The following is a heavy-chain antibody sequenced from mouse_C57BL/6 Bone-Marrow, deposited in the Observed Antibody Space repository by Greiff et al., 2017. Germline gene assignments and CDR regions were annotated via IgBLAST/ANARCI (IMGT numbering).Heavy chain of an antibody. J-gene: IGHJ4*01. CDR2: IHPNSGST. CDR3: ARYPLITTVVAEAMDY. D-gene: IGHD1-1*01. V-gene: IGHV1-64*01. Sequence: QVHVKQPGAELVKPGASVKLSCKASGYTFTSYWMHWVKQRPGQGLAWIGMIHPNSGSTNYNEKFNSKATLTVDKSSSTAYMQLSSLTSEDSAVYYCARYPLITTVVAEAMDYWGQGTSVTVSS. CDR1: GYTFTSYW.